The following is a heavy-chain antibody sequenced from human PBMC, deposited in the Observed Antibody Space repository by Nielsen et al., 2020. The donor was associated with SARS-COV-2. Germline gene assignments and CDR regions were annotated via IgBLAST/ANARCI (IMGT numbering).Heavy chain of an antibody. CDR3: AYWLPYSGYDLKVDY. J-gene: IGHJ4*02. V-gene: IGHV1-69*13. CDR1: GGTFSSYA. CDR2: IIPIFGTA. D-gene: IGHD5-12*01. Sequence: SVKVSCKASGGTFSSYAISWVRQAPGQGLEWMGGIIPIFGTANYAQKFQGRVTITADESTSTAYMELSSLRSEDTAVYYCAYWLPYSGYDLKVDYWGQGTLVTVSS.